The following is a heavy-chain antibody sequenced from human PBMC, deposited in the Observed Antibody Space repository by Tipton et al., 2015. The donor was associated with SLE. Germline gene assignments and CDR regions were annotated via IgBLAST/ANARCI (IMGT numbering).Heavy chain of an antibody. Sequence: QLVQSGAEVKKPGASVKVSCKASGYTFTDYFIHWVRQAPGQGLEWMGWINPNSDGTNYAHKFQGRVTMTRDTSTSTAYMELTSLGSDDTAVYYCARDFDLWSGHKNYYFDYWGQGTLVTVSS. J-gene: IGHJ4*02. D-gene: IGHD3-3*01. CDR1: GYTFTDYF. CDR2: INPNSDGT. V-gene: IGHV1-2*02. CDR3: ARDFDLWSGHKNYYFDY.